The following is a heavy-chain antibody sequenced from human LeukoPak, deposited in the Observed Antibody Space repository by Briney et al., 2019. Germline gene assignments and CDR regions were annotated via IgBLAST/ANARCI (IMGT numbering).Heavy chain of an antibody. Sequence: ASVQISCKASGDSFSTYHMHWVRQAPGKGLEWMGKINPSGGSTTYAQQFRGRLSMTRDLSMSTVCVELSSLTFEDTAVYYCVRNLMQFTGLAYWGQGTLVTVSS. CDR1: GDSFSTYH. CDR2: INPSGGST. CDR3: VRNLMQFTGLAY. J-gene: IGHJ4*02. V-gene: IGHV1-46*01. D-gene: IGHD2-8*02.